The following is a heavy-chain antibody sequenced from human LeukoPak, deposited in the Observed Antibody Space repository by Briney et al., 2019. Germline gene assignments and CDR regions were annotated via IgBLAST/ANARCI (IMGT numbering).Heavy chain of an antibody. CDR2: IYGGGGGST. CDR1: GFSVDGNY. V-gene: IGHV3-53*01. Sequence: GGSLRLSCAASGFSVDGNYMHWVRQAPGKGLEWVSVIYGGGGGSTSYADSVKGRFSIARDNSKNTVYLQMNTLRAEDTAVYFCATPQSLDAFDLWGQGTMVTVSP. CDR3: ATPQSLDAFDL. J-gene: IGHJ3*01.